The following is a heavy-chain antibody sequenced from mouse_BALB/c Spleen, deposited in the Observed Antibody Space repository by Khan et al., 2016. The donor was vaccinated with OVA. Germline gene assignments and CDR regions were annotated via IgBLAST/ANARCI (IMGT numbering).Heavy chain of an antibody. J-gene: IGHJ4*01. Sequence: QIQLVQSGPELKKPGVTVKISYKASGYTFKNHGMNWVKQAPGKGLKWMGWINTYTGEPTYVADFKGRFAFSLETSASTAYLQINNLKNEDTATDICACPPSFSYSMVYWGQGTSVTVSS. V-gene: IGHV9-3-1*01. CDR3: ACPPSFSYSMVY. D-gene: IGHD2-12*01. CDR1: GYTFKNHG. CDR2: INTYTGEP.